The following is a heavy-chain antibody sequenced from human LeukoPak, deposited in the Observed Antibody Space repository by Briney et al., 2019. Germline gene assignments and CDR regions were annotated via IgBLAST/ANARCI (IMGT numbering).Heavy chain of an antibody. CDR3: ARPTTVALDY. V-gene: IGHV3-48*02. CDR1: GFIFSDYD. D-gene: IGHD4-23*01. CDR2: ITSSSRTI. J-gene: IGHJ4*02. Sequence: GGSLRLSCAASGFIFSDYDMNWGRRPTGKGVEWVSYITSSSRTINYADSVKGRFTVSRDNAKNSLYLQMDSLRDEDTAVYYCARPTTVALDYWGQGTLVTVSS.